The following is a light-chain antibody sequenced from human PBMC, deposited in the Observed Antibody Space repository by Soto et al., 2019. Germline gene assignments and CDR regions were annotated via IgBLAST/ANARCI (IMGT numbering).Light chain of an antibody. CDR2: DVS. J-gene: IGLJ3*02. V-gene: IGLV2-14*01. Sequence: QSVLTQPRSVSGSPGQSVTISCTGTSSDVGGYNYVSWFQRHPGKAPRVMIYDVSNRPSGVSNRFSGSKSGNTASLTISGLQAEDEADYYCSSYTSSSTPVVFGGGTKLTVL. CDR3: SSYTSSSTPVV. CDR1: SSDVGGYNY.